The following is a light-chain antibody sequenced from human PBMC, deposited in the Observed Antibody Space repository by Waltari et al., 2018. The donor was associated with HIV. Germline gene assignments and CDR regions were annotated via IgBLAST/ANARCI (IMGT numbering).Light chain of an antibody. V-gene: IGLV2-14*03. CDR1: DSDFGLDNF. Sequence: SAVTQPASVSGLPGQSITISCTGYDSDFGLDNFVSWYQQHPDKLPRLIVYDVDSRASGISARFSGSKSGHTASLNISGLRAEDEAHYYCASFTGDNTLLFGGGTKVTVL. J-gene: IGLJ3*02. CDR3: ASFTGDNTLL. CDR2: DVD.